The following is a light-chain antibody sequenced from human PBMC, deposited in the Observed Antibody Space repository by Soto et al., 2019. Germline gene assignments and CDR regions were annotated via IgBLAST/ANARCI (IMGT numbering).Light chain of an antibody. CDR1: QSVSSY. CDR2: DAS. V-gene: IGKV3-11*01. CDR3: QQRSNWLLT. Sequence: IVLTQSPATLSFSPGEIATLSCRASQSVSSYLAWYQQKPGQAPRLLIYDASNRATGIPARFSGSGSGTDFTLTVSSLEPEDFAVYYCQQRSNWLLTFGGGTKVDI. J-gene: IGKJ4*01.